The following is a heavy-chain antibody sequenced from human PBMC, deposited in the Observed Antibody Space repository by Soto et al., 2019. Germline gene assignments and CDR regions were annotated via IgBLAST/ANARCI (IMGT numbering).Heavy chain of an antibody. CDR3: AKDLGHGGRGAFEI. CDR2: ISYDGSNK. Sequence: QVQLVESGGGVVQPGRSLRLSCAASGFTFSSYGMHWVRQAPGKGLEWVALISYDGSNKYYADSVKGRFTISRDNSKNTLYLKMNSLRTEDTAVYCCAKDLGHGGRGAFEIWGQGTMVTVSS. V-gene: IGHV3-30*18. D-gene: IGHD7-27*01. J-gene: IGHJ3*02. CDR1: GFTFSSYG.